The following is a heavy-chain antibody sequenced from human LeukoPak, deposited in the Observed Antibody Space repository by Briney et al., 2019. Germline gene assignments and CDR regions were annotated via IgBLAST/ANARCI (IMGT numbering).Heavy chain of an antibody. CDR3: ATGLFFQVDTAMATVPYFDY. CDR2: FDPEDGET. V-gene: IGHV1-24*01. D-gene: IGHD5-18*01. Sequence: ASVKVSCKVSGYTLTELSMHWVRQAPGKGLEWMGGFDPEDGETIYAQKFQGRVTMTEDTSTDTAYMELSSLRSEDTAVYHCATGLFFQVDTAMATVPYFDYWGQGTLVTVSS. J-gene: IGHJ4*02. CDR1: GYTLTELS.